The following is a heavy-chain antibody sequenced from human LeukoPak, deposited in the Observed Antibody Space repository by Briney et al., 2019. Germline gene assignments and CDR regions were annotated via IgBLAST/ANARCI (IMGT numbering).Heavy chain of an antibody. CDR3: AREAVAGDVLFDY. CDR2: IYYSGST. Sequence: SETLSLTCTVSGGSISSYYWSWIRQPPGKGLEWIGYIYYSGSTNYNPSLKRRVTISVDTSKNQFSLKLSSVTAADTAVYYCAREAVAGDVLFDYWGQGTLVTVSS. J-gene: IGHJ4*02. V-gene: IGHV4-59*01. D-gene: IGHD6-19*01. CDR1: GGSISSYY.